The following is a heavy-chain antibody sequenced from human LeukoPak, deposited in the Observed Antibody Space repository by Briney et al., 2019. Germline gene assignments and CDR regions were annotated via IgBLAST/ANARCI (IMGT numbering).Heavy chain of an antibody. CDR2: ISSSGSTI. J-gene: IGHJ6*02. Sequence: GSLRLSCAASGFTFSSYEMNWVRQAPGKGLEWVSYISSSGSTIYYADSVKGRFTISRDNAKNSLYLQMNSLRAEDTAVYYCARGRGGYYYYGMDVWGQGTTVTVSS. V-gene: IGHV3-48*03. CDR3: ARGRGGYYYYGMDV. CDR1: GFTFSSYE. D-gene: IGHD2-15*01.